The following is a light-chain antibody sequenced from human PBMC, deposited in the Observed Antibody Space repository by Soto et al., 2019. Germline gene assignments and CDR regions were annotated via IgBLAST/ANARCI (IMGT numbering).Light chain of an antibody. CDR2: DAS. J-gene: IGKJ4*01. CDR1: QSISSH. CDR3: QQRSNWPLT. Sequence: EIVLTQSPATLSLSPGERATLSCRASQSISSHLAWYQQKPGQAPRLLIYDASNRAPGIPARFSGSGSGTDFPLTISSLEPEDFAVYYCQQRSNWPLTFGGGTKVEIK. V-gene: IGKV3-11*01.